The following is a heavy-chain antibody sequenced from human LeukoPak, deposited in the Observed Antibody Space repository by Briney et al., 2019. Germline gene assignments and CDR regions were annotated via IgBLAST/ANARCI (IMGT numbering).Heavy chain of an antibody. V-gene: IGHV4-30-2*01. Sequence: SETLSLTCTVSGGSISSGGYYWSWIRQPPGKGLKWIGYIYHSGSTYYNPSLKSRVTISVDRSKNQFSQKLSSVTAADTAVYYCARDSIVGSSDYWGQGTLVTVSS. CDR2: IYHSGST. CDR1: GGSISSGGYY. CDR3: ARDSIVGSSDY. J-gene: IGHJ4*02. D-gene: IGHD1-26*01.